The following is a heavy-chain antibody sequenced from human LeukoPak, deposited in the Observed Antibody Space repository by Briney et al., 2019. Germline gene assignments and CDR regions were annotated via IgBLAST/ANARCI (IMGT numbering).Heavy chain of an antibody. V-gene: IGHV4-38-2*02. Sequence: SETLSLTCTVSGYSISSGYYWGWIRQPPGKGLEWIGSIYHSGSTYYNPSLKSRVTISVDTSKNQFSLKLSSVTAADTAVYYCARDVDVLRYFDVWGKGTTVTVSS. CDR2: IYHSGST. J-gene: IGHJ6*04. CDR3: ARDVDVLRYFDV. D-gene: IGHD3-9*01. CDR1: GYSISSGYY.